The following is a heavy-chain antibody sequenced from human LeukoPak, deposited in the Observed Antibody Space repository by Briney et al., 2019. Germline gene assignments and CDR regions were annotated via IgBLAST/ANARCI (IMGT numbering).Heavy chain of an antibody. J-gene: IGHJ5*02. CDR1: GYTFTSYY. V-gene: IGHV1-2*02. CDR2: INPSSGGA. CDR3: ARPLDFLTGYDGMNWFDP. D-gene: IGHD3-9*01. Sequence: GASVKVSCKASGYTFTSYYIHWVRQAPGQGLAWMGWINPSSGGANYAQEFQGRVTLTRDTSIGTAYMELSGLRSDDTSVYYCARPLDFLTGYDGMNWFDPWGQGTLVTVSS.